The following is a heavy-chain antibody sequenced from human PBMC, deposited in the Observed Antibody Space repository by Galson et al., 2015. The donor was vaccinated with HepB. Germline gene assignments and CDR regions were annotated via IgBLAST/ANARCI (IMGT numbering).Heavy chain of an antibody. J-gene: IGHJ5*02. V-gene: IGHV3-48*01. D-gene: IGHD3-10*01. Sequence: LRLSCAASGFTFSSYSMNWVRQAPGKGLEWVSYISSSTIYYADSVKGRFTISRDNAKNSLYLQMNSLRAEDTAVYYCARDRDGWFDPWGQGTLVTVSS. CDR1: GFTFSSYS. CDR2: ISSSTI. CDR3: ARDRDGWFDP.